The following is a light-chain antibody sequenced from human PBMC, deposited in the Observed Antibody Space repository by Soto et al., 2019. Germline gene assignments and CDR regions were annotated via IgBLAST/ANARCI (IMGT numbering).Light chain of an antibody. CDR1: QSVSDK. CDR3: QQRSEWPIT. J-gene: IGKJ5*01. Sequence: EIMMTQSPDTLSVSPGERATLSCRASQSVSDKVAWYQQTSGQPPKLLIYDTSNRATGIPARFSGSGSGTDFTLTISSLEPEDFAVYYCQQRSEWPITFGQGTRLEIK. V-gene: IGKV3-11*01. CDR2: DTS.